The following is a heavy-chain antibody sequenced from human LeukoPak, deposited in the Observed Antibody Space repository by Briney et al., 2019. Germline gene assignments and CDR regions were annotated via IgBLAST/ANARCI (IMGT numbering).Heavy chain of an antibody. V-gene: IGHV3-21*01. Sequence: PGGSLRLSCEASGFSFSTYSMNWVRQAPGKGLEWVSYISSRSSYIYYADSVKGRFTISRDNTKNSLYLQMNSLRAEDTAVYYCAKRIQSAMAMGYWGQGTLVTVSS. CDR3: AKRIQSAMAMGY. CDR2: ISSRSSYI. J-gene: IGHJ4*02. CDR1: GFSFSTYS. D-gene: IGHD5-18*01.